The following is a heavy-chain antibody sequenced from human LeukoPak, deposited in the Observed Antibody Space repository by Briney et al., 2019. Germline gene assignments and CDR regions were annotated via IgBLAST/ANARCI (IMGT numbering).Heavy chain of an antibody. V-gene: IGHV4-4*02. CDR3: ARGYSSSWNYFDY. CDR2: IYHSGST. J-gene: IGHJ4*02. Sequence: PSGTLSLTCAVSGGSISSSNWWSWVRQPPGKGLEWIGEIYHSGSTNYNPSLKSRVTISVDTPKKQFSLRLSSVTAADTAVYYCARGYSSSWNYFDYWGLGTLVTVSS. D-gene: IGHD6-13*01. CDR1: GGSISSSNW.